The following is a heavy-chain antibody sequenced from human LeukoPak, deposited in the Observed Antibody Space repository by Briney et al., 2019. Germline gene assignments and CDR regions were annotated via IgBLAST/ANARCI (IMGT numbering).Heavy chain of an antibody. CDR1: GFTFSSYS. CDR3: ARSEMGYYNYYMDV. Sequence: GGSLRLSCAASGFTFSSYSMNWVRHAPGKGLGWVSFISSSSYIYYADSVKGRFTISRDNAKNSLYLQMNSLRAEDTAVYYCARSEMGYYNYYMDVWGKGTTVTISS. V-gene: IGHV3-21*01. D-gene: IGHD5-24*01. CDR2: ISSSSYI. J-gene: IGHJ6*03.